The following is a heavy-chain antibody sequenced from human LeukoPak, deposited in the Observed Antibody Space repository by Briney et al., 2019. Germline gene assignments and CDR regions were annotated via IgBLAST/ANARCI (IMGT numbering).Heavy chain of an antibody. CDR1: GFTFSTYW. V-gene: IGHV3-74*01. CDR3: ARVGGGYSIDF. D-gene: IGHD2-15*01. CDR2: INTDGSGT. Sequence: GGSLRLSCAASGFTFSTYWMQWVRQAPGKGLVWVSRINTDGSGTTHADSVKGRFTISRDNAKNTLSLQMNSLRADDTAVFYCARVGGGYSIDFWGQGTLVTVSS. J-gene: IGHJ4*02.